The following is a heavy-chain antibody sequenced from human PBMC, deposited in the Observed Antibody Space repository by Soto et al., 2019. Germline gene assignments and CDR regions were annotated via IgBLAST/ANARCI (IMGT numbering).Heavy chain of an antibody. J-gene: IGHJ3*02. V-gene: IGHV4-34*01. CDR3: ARGQGFGELLGGRAFDI. CDR1: GGSFSGYY. CDR2: INHSGST. Sequence: GTLSLTCAVYGGSFSGYYWSGIRQPPGKGLEWIGEINHSGSTNYNPSLKSRVTISVDTSKNQFSLKLSSVTAADTAVYYCARGQGFGELLGGRAFDIWGQGTMVTVSS. D-gene: IGHD3-10*01.